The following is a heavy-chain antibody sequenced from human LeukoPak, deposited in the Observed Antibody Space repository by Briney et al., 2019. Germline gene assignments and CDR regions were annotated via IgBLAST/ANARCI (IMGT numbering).Heavy chain of an antibody. CDR2: INHSGST. Sequence: PSGTLSLTCAVYGGSFSGYYWSWIRQPPGKGLEWIGEINHSGSTNYNPSLKSRVTISVDTSKNQFSLKLSSVTAADTAVYYCARDFEDSSSPGAFDIWGQGTMVTVSS. V-gene: IGHV4-34*01. J-gene: IGHJ3*02. D-gene: IGHD6-13*01. CDR1: GGSFSGYY. CDR3: ARDFEDSSSPGAFDI.